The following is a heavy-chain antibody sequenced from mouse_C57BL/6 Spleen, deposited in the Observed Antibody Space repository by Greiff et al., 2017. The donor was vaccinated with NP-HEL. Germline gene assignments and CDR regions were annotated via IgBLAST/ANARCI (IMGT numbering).Heavy chain of an antibody. CDR1: GYTFTSYG. CDR2: IYPRSGNT. J-gene: IGHJ4*01. D-gene: IGHD1-1*01. V-gene: IGHV1-81*01. CDR3: AITTVESIYYAMDY. Sequence: VKLVESGAELARPGASVKLSCKASGYTFTSYGISWVKQRPGQGLEWIGEIYPRSGNTYYNEKFKGKATLTADKSSSTAYMELRSLTSEDSAVYFCAITTVESIYYAMDYWGQGTSVTVSS.